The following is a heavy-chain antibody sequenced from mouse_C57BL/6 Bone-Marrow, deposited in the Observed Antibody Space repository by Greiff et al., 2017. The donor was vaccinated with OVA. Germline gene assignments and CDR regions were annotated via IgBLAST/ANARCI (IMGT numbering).Heavy chain of an antibody. CDR3: TATAQATFDY. Sequence: LVESGAELVRPGASVTLSCKASGYTFTDYEMHWVKQTPVHGLEWIGAIDPETGGTAYNQKFKGKAILTADKSSSTAYMELRSLTSEDSAVYYCTATAQATFDYWGQGTTLTVSS. D-gene: IGHD3-2*02. CDR2: IDPETGGT. J-gene: IGHJ2*01. V-gene: IGHV1-15*01. CDR1: GYTFTDYE.